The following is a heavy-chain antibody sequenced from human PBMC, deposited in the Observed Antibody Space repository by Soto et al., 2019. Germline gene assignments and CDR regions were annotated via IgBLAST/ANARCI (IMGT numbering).Heavy chain of an antibody. J-gene: IGHJ4*02. V-gene: IGHV4-59*08. CDR3: ARGGGSYSSGWYYDS. CDR2: VYYRGST. D-gene: IGHD6-19*01. Sequence: QVQLQESGPGLVKPSETMSLTCTVAGVSISNSNTYWNWVRQPPGKGLEWIGFVYYRGSTKYNPSLESRVTISVDAPRNQPSLGLTSVTATDTAVYYCARGGGSYSSGWYYDSWGQGTLVTVSS. CDR1: GVSISNSNTY.